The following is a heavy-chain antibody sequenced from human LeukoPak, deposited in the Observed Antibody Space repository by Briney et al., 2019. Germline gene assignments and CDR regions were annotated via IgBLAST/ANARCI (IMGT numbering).Heavy chain of an antibody. D-gene: IGHD3-3*01. J-gene: IGHJ5*02. CDR2: INHSGSA. Sequence: SETLSLTCAVYGGSFSGYYWSWIRQPPGKGLEWIGEINHSGSANYNPSLKSRVTISVDTSKNQFSLKLSSVTAADTAVYYCARHALIFGVAQDDPWGQGTLVTVSS. CDR1: GGSFSGYY. CDR3: ARHALIFGVAQDDP. V-gene: IGHV4-34*01.